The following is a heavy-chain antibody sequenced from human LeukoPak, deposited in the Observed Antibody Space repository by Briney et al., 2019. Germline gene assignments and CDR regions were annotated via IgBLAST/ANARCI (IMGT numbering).Heavy chain of an antibody. CDR3: ARSRSFKYYFDY. J-gene: IGHJ4*02. Sequence: SETLSLTCTVSGGSISSYYWSWIRQPPGKGLEWIGYIYYSGSTNYNPSLKSRVTISVDTSKNQFSLKLSSVTAADTAVYYCARSRSFKYYFDYWGQETLVTVSS. D-gene: IGHD6-13*01. CDR2: IYYSGST. CDR1: GGSISSYY. V-gene: IGHV4-59*01.